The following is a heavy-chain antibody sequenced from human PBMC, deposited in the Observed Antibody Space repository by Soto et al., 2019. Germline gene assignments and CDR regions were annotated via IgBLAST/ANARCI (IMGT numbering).Heavy chain of an antibody. J-gene: IGHJ3*02. CDR3: ARPFMSTNDAFDI. V-gene: IGHV4-34*01. Sequence: SETLSLTCAMYGGSFSDYYGSWIRQPPGKGLEWIGEISQTEGTKYNASLKSRVIISVDTSKSQFSLRLSSVTAADTAAYYCARPFMSTNDAFDIWGQGTMVTVSS. CDR1: GGSFSDYY. D-gene: IGHD3-16*01. CDR2: ISQTEGT.